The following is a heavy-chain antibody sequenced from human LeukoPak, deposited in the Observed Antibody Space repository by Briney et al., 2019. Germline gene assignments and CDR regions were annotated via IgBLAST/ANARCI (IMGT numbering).Heavy chain of an antibody. CDR3: AKGAYCSSTSCPVGY. J-gene: IGHJ4*02. Sequence: SGGSLRLSCAASGFTFSSYGMHWVRQAPGKGLEGVAVIWYDGSKKYYADSVKGRFTISRDNSKNTLYLQMNSLGAEDTAVYYCAKGAYCSSTSCPVGYWGQGTLVTVSS. D-gene: IGHD2-2*01. CDR1: GFTFSSYG. CDR2: IWYDGSKK. V-gene: IGHV3-33*06.